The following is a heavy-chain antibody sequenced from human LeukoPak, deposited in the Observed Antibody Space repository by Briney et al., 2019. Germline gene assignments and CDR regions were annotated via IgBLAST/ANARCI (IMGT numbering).Heavy chain of an antibody. CDR2: INPNSGGT. Sequence: GASVKVSCKASGYTFTGCYMHWVRQAPGQGLEWMGWINPNSGGTNYAQKFQGRVTMTRDTSISTAYMELSRLRSDDTAVYYCARVYGVDGGSCYSGCWFDPWGQGTLVTVSS. CDR1: GYTFTGCY. CDR3: ARVYGVDGGSCYSGCWFDP. J-gene: IGHJ5*02. V-gene: IGHV1-2*02. D-gene: IGHD2-15*01.